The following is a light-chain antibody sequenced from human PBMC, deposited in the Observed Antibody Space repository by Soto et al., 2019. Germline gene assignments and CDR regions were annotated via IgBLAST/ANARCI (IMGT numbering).Light chain of an antibody. Sequence: SYELTQPPSVSVSPGQTARITCSGDKLGEKFACWYQQKPGQSPVVVIYEDKKRPSAIPERFSGSNSGNTATLTISGTEAMDEADYYCQTWDNSTVVFGGGTQLTVL. CDR2: EDK. J-gene: IGLJ2*01. V-gene: IGLV3-1*01. CDR3: QTWDNSTVV. CDR1: KLGEKF.